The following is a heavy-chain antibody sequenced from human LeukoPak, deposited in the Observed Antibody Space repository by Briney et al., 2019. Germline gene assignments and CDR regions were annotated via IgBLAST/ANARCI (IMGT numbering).Heavy chain of an antibody. CDR2: INPSGGRT. Sequence: ASVKVSCKASGYTYPSYYMHWVRQAPGQGREWMGVINPSGGRTSYPQRFQGRVTDTRDMYTSTAYMELRSLRSDHTAVYYCARDRLGGYSYGYPGDCGEGSLVTDSS. D-gene: IGHD5-18*01. V-gene: IGHV1-46*01. CDR3: ARDRLGGYSYGYPGD. J-gene: IGHJ4*02. CDR1: GYTYPSYY.